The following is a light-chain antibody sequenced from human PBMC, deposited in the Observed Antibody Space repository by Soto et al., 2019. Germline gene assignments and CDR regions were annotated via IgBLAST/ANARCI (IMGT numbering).Light chain of an antibody. Sequence: EIVLTQSPATLALSPGESATLSCRASKSVNNYLYWYQQKPGQAPRLIISAASNRATGIPARFSGSGSETDFTLPITNLEPEDFAVYYCQQHRSWPPITFRQGTRLDIK. CDR3: QQHRSWPPIT. J-gene: IGKJ5*01. CDR1: KSVNNY. V-gene: IGKV3-11*01. CDR2: AAS.